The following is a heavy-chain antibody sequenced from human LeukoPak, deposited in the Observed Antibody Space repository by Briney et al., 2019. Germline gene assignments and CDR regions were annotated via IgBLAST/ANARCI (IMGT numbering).Heavy chain of an antibody. CDR1: GGSISSGGYS. J-gene: IGHJ4*02. CDR3: ARGHYDFWSGYPSYFDY. D-gene: IGHD3-3*01. V-gene: IGHV4-30-2*01. Sequence: PSETLSLTCAVSGGSISSGGYSWSWIRQPPGKGLEWIGYNYHSGSTYYNPSLKSRVTISVDRSKNQFSLKLSSVTAADTAVYYCARGHYDFWSGYPSYFDYWGQGTLVTVSS. CDR2: NYHSGST.